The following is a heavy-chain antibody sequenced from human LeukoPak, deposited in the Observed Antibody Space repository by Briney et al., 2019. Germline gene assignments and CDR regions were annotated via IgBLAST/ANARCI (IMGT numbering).Heavy chain of an antibody. Sequence: KTSETLSLTCSVSGDSLSTYHWNWIRKPPGKGLEWIGSMQSTGNSNYNPSLKSRVNIFIDTSKNQFVLNLRSVTAADTAVYYCARDKRHSYGRYFDPWGQGMLVTVSS. V-gene: IGHV4-59*01. D-gene: IGHD5-18*01. CDR1: GDSLSTYH. CDR3: ARDKRHSYGRYFDP. CDR2: MQSTGNS. J-gene: IGHJ4*02.